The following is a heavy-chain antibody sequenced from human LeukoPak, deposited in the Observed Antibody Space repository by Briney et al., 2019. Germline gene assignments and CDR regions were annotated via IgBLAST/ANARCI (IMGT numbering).Heavy chain of an antibody. CDR1: GYTFTDYV. V-gene: IGHV1-2*02. CDR3: ARDQRGVGATIGNWFDP. CDR2: INPKSGGT. Sequence: ASVKVSCKASGYTFTDYVMNWVRQAPGQGLEWMGWINPKSGGTVYAQKFQGRVTMTRDTSSSTAYMELSSLRSEDTAVYYCARDQRGVGATIGNWFDPWGQGTLVTVSS. J-gene: IGHJ5*02. D-gene: IGHD1-26*01.